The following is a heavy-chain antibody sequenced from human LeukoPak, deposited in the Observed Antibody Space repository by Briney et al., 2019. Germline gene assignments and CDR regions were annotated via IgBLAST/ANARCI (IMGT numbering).Heavy chain of an antibody. CDR1: GFTVSSNY. D-gene: IGHD2-21*02. Sequence: TGGSLRLSCAASGFTVSSNYMSWVRQAPGKGLEWVSVIYSGGSTYYADSVKGRFTISRDNSKNTLYLQMNSLRAEDTAVYYCARATVVVTATDDAFDIWGQGTMVTVSS. CDR3: ARATVVVTATDDAFDI. V-gene: IGHV3-66*01. CDR2: IYSGGST. J-gene: IGHJ3*02.